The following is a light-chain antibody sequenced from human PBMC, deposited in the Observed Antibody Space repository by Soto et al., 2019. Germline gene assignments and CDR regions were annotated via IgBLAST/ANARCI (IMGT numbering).Light chain of an antibody. J-gene: IGKJ4*01. V-gene: IGKV3-15*01. Sequence: EVVMTQSPATLSXSXXXXXXXSCXASQGIGDTLAWYQHKPGQTYRLLIYDSSTRATGVPARFSGSRSGPELALTINRLQSEAFASYYCQPSNNCPLTFGGGNKVESK. CDR2: DSS. CDR1: QGIGDT. CDR3: QPSNNCPLT.